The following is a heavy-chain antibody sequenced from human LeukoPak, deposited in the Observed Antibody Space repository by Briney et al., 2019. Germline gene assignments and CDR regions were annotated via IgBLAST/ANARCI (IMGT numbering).Heavy chain of an antibody. J-gene: IGHJ4*02. D-gene: IGHD3-16*01. V-gene: IGHV3-48*04. CDR1: GLTFSSHW. CDR3: ARDGRLGEDFDY. CDR2: ISSSGSTI. Sequence: GGSLRLSCAASGLTFSSHWMHWVRQAPGKGLEWVSYISSSGSTIYYADSVKGRFTISRDNAKNSLYLQMNSLRAEDTAVYYCARDGRLGEDFDYWGQGTLVTVSS.